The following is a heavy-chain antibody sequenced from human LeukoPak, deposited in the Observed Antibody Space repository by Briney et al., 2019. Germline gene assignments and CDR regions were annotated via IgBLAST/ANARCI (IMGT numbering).Heavy chain of an antibody. J-gene: IGHJ4*02. D-gene: IGHD2-15*01. Sequence: PGGSLILSCAASGFTFSSFWMGWVRQAPGKGLEWVANIKQDGSEKYYVDSVKGRITISRDNAEKSVYLQMNSLRAEDTAVYYCARVRYCSGGSCSHFDYWGQGTLVTVSS. CDR1: GFTFSSFW. CDR2: IKQDGSEK. CDR3: ARVRYCSGGSCSHFDY. V-gene: IGHV3-7*05.